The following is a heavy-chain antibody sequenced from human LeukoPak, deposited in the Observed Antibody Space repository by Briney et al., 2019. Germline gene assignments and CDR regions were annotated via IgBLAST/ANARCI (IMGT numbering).Heavy chain of an antibody. CDR2: IRYDGSNK. CDR1: GFTSSSYG. J-gene: IGHJ3*02. CDR3: AKDQTHYYDSSGYPDDAFDI. V-gene: IGHV3-30*02. D-gene: IGHD3-22*01. Sequence: GGSLRLSCAASGFTSSSYGMHWVRQAPGKGLEWVAFIRYDGSNKYYADSVKGRFTISRDNSKNTLYLQMNSLRAEDTAVYYCAKDQTHYYDSSGYPDDAFDIWGQGTMVTVSS.